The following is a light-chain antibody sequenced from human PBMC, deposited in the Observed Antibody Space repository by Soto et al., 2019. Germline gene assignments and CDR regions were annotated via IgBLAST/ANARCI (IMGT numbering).Light chain of an antibody. Sequence: DIQMTQSPSSLSASVGDRVTITCRASQGISNYLAWYQQKPGQVPKLLIYAASTLQSGVPSRFSGSGSGTDLTLSISSLQPEDVGSYYCQKYTSGPPVTFGPGTKVDI. CDR3: QKYTSGPPVT. J-gene: IGKJ3*01. V-gene: IGKV1-27*01. CDR2: AAS. CDR1: QGISNY.